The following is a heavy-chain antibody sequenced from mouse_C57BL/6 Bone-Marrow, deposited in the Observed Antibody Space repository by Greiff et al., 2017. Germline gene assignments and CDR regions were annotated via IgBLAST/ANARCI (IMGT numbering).Heavy chain of an antibody. CDR3: AGGYYGSSYGRYFDV. CDR2: IYPTSGNT. CDR1: GYTFTSYG. D-gene: IGHD1-1*01. V-gene: IGHV1-81*01. Sequence: QVQLQQSGAELARPGASVKLSCKASGYTFTSYGIRWVKQRTGQGLEWIGEIYPTSGNTNYNEKFKGKATLTADKSSSTAYMELRSLTSEDSAVYFCAGGYYGSSYGRYFDVWGTGTTVTVSS. J-gene: IGHJ1*03.